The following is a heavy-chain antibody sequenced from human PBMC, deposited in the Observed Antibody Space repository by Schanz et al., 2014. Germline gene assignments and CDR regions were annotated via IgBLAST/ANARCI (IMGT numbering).Heavy chain of an antibody. V-gene: IGHV1-2*04. CDR1: GYTFSDSY. J-gene: IGHJ4*02. CDR2: INPDSGDT. Sequence: QEQLVQSGAEVRKPGASVKVSCKASGYTFSDSYVHWVRQAPGQGLEWMGWINPDSGDTNFAQKFQGWVTMTRDKSITTAYMEVSSLRSEDTAVYYCARSGSSNWYFFDYWGQGTLVTVSS. D-gene: IGHD6-13*01. CDR3: ARSGSSNWYFFDY.